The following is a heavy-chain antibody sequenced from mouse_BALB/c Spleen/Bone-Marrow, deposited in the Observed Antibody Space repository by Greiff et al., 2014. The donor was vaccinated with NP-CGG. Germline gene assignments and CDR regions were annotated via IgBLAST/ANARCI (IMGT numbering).Heavy chain of an antibody. Sequence: VQLQQSGPELVKPGASVKISCKASGYTFTDYNMDWVKQSHGKSLEWIGDINPNNGGTIYNQKFKDKATLTVDKSSSTAYMELRSLTSDDTAGYYCVREDWDGDFDYWGQGTILTVSS. CDR2: INPNNGGT. J-gene: IGHJ2*01. CDR3: VREDWDGDFDY. V-gene: IGHV1-18*01. CDR1: GYTFTDYN. D-gene: IGHD4-1*01.